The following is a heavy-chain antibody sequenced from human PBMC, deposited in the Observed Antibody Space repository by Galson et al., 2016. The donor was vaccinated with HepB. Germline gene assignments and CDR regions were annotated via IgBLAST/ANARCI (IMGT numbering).Heavy chain of an antibody. V-gene: IGHV6-1*01. D-gene: IGHD1-1*01. CDR1: GDSVSSYSAG. CDR2: TFYRSKWNY. J-gene: IGHJ4*02. CDR3: AREQVIPRAGSGNYFDY. Sequence: CAISGDSVSSYSAGWNWVRRSPSRGLEWLGRTFYRSKWNYEYAESVKSRITINPDTSKNQFSLQLNSVTPEDTAVYYCAREQVIPRAGSGNYFDYWGQGILVTV.